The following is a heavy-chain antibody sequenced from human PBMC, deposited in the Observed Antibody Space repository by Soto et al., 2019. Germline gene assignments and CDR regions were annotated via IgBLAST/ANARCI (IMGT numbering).Heavy chain of an antibody. V-gene: IGHV1-2*04. CDR2: INPNSGGT. CDR3: ARSSVVVVAATLMLDY. CDR1: GYTFTGYY. D-gene: IGHD2-15*01. J-gene: IGHJ4*02. Sequence: ASVTVSCKAAGYTFTGYYMHWGRQAPGQGLEWIGWINPNSGGTNYAQKFQGWVTMTRDTSISTAYMELSRLRSDDTAVYYCARSSVVVVAATLMLDYWGQGTLVTVSS.